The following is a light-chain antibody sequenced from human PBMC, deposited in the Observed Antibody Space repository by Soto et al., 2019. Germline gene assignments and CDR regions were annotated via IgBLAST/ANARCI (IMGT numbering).Light chain of an antibody. CDR2: EVN. Sequence: QSVLTQPASVSGSPGQSITISCTGTSSDVGGYNYVSWYQHHPGKAPKLMIYEVNNRPSEVSNRFSGSKSGNTASLTISGLQPEDEADYYCNSYTSSYTFVLGTGTKLTVL. J-gene: IGLJ1*01. CDR3: NSYTSSYTFV. CDR1: SSDVGGYNY. V-gene: IGLV2-14*01.